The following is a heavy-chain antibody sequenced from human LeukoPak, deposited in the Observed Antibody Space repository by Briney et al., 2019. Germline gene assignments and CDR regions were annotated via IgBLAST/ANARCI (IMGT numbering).Heavy chain of an antibody. CDR2: IFPGDSDT. D-gene: IGHD2-2*01. CDR1: GYSFTSNW. J-gene: IGHJ4*02. Sequence: GESLKISCKGSGYSFTSNWIGWVRQMPGKGLEWMGIIFPGDSDTRYSPSFQGQVTISANKSISTAYLQWSSLKASDTAMYYCARLDTASWRYWGQGTLVTVSS. CDR3: ARLDTASWRY. V-gene: IGHV5-51*01.